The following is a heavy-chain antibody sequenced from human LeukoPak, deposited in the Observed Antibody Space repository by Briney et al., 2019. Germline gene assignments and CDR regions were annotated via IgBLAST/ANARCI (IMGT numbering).Heavy chain of an antibody. CDR3: AREVSCFLEGNWFDP. CDR1: GFTFDDYG. V-gene: IGHV3-20*04. D-gene: IGHD1-1*01. Sequence: PGGSLRLSCAASGFTFDDYGMSWVRQAPGKGLEWVSGINWNGGSTGYADSVKGRFTISRDNAKNSLYLQMNSLRAEDTAVYYCAREVSCFLEGNWFDPWGQGTLVTVSS. J-gene: IGHJ5*02. CDR2: INWNGGST.